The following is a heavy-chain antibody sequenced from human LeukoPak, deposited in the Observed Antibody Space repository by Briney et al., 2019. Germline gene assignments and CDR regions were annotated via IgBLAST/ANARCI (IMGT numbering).Heavy chain of an antibody. CDR1: GYTFTSYY. CDR3: ARARGGYNFALLGPGPSDY. V-gene: IGHV1-46*01. CDR2: INPSGGST. Sequence: GASVKVSCKASGYTFTSYYMHWVRQAPGQGLEWMGIINPSGGSTSYAQKFQGRVTMTRDTSTSTVYMELSSLRSEDTAVYHCARARGGYNFALLGPGPSDYWGQGTLVTVSS. J-gene: IGHJ4*02. D-gene: IGHD5-24*01.